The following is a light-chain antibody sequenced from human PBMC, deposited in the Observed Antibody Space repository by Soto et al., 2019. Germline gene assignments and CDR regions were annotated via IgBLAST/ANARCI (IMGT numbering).Light chain of an antibody. Sequence: QSVLTQPASVSGSPGQSITGSCGGTSSDVGGYNLVSWYQQHPAKAPKLIIYEGTERPSSISPRFSGANSGNTASLTISGLQAEEDADYSCSSSTSSSISVFGSGPKVHVL. CDR2: EGT. CDR3: SSSTSSSISV. V-gene: IGLV2-23*01. CDR1: SSDVGGYNL. J-gene: IGLJ1*01.